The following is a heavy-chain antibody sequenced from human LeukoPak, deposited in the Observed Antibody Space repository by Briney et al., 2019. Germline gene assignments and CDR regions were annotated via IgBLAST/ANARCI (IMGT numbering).Heavy chain of an antibody. CDR1: GSSFTNYW. V-gene: IGHV5-51*01. D-gene: IGHD1-26*01. CDR2: IYPGDSDT. CDR3: ARREVGPTLPDY. Sequence: GASLKISCKGSGSSFTNYWIGWVRQMPGKGLEWMGIIYPGDSDTRYSPSFQGQVTILVAKSISTSYLQWSLLKASDTAMYYCARREVGPTLPDYWGQGTLVTVSS. J-gene: IGHJ4*02.